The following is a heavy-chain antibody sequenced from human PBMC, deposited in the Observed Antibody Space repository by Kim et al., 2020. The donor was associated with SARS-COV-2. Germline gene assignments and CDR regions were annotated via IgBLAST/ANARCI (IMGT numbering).Heavy chain of an antibody. J-gene: IGHJ4*02. D-gene: IGHD2-2*01. Sequence: GVSLRLSCAASGFTFSSYGMHWVRQAPGKGLEWVALISYDGSNKYYADSVKGRFTMSRDNSKNTLYLQMNSLRTEDTAVYYCAKDECGNTSCHLFDSWGQGTLVTVSS. CDR3: AKDECGNTSCHLFDS. CDR1: GFTFSSYG. V-gene: IGHV3-30*18. CDR2: ISYDGSNK.